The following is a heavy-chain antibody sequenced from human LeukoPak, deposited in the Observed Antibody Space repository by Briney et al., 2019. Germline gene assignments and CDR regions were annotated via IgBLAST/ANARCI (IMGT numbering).Heavy chain of an antibody. D-gene: IGHD3-16*01. CDR3: AKGYYDYVWGSYYFDY. CDR2: ISGSGGST. J-gene: IGHJ4*02. CDR1: GFTFSSYA. V-gene: IGHV3-23*01. Sequence: GGSLRLSCAASGFTFSSYAMSWVRQAPGKGLEWVSAISGSGGSTYYADSVKGRFTISRDNSRDTLYLQMNSLRAEDTAVYYCAKGYYDYVWGSYYFDYRGQGTLVTVSS.